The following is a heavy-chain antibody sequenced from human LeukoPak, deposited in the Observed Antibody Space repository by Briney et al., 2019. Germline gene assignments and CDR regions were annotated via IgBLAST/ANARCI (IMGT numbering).Heavy chain of an antibody. D-gene: IGHD6-6*01. CDR3: ARHRHSSSSYYYYGMDV. CDR1: GFTFSSYG. V-gene: IGHV3-33*01. J-gene: IGHJ6*02. CDR2: IWFDGSNK. Sequence: GRSLRLSCAASGFTFSSYGMHWVRQAPGKGLEWVAVIWFDGSNKYYVDSVKGRFTISRDNSKNTLYLQMNSLRAEDTAVYYCARHRHSSSSYYYYGMDVWGQGTTVTVSS.